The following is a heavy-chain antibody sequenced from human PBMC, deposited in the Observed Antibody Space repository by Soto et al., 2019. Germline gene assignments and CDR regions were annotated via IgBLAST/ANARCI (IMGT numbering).Heavy chain of an antibody. D-gene: IGHD6-13*01. J-gene: IGHJ5*02. CDR1: GYSFTSYW. V-gene: IGHV5-51*01. CDR2: IYPGDSDT. Sequence: PGESLKISCKGSGYSFTSYWIGWVRQMPGKGLEWMGIIYPGDSDTRYSPSFQGQVTISADKSISTAYLQWSSLKASDTAMYYCARRGIAAAAVPWFDPWGQGTLVTVSS. CDR3: ARRGIAAAAVPWFDP.